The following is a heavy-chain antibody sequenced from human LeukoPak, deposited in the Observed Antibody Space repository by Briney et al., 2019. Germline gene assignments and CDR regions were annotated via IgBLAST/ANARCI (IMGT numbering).Heavy chain of an antibody. Sequence: ASVKVSCKASGYTFTGYYMHWVRQAPGQGLEWIGRINPNSGGTNYAQKFQGRVTKTRDTSISTAYMELSRLRSDDTAVYYCARLSSTGRYYYYYMDVWGKGTTVTVSS. D-gene: IGHD1-14*01. V-gene: IGHV1-2*06. CDR2: INPNSGGT. J-gene: IGHJ6*03. CDR3: ARLSSTGRYYYYYMDV. CDR1: GYTFTGYY.